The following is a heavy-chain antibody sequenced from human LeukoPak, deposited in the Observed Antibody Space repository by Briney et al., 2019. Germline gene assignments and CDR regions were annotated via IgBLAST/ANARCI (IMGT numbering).Heavy chain of an antibody. Sequence: ASVKVSCKASGYTFTGYYMHWVRQAPGQGLEWMGWINPNSGGTNYAQKFQGRVTMTRDTSISTAYMELSRLRSDDTAVYYCARTGLEDSSGWYGRYYYYMDVWGKGTTVTISS. D-gene: IGHD6-19*01. CDR3: ARTGLEDSSGWYGRYYYYMDV. J-gene: IGHJ6*03. CDR2: INPNSGGT. V-gene: IGHV1-2*02. CDR1: GYTFTGYY.